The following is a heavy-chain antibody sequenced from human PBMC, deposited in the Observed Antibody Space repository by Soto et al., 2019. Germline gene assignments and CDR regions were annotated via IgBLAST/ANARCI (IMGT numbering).Heavy chain of an antibody. CDR3: ARIRGYPPRYYYYGMDV. Sequence: SGPTLLNPTQTLTLTCTFSGFSLSTSGMCVSWIRQPPGKALEWLALIDWDDDKYYSTSLKTRLTISKDTSKNQVVLTMTNMDPVDTATYYCARIRGYPPRYYYYGMDVWGQGTTVTVSS. CDR1: GFSLSTSGMC. J-gene: IGHJ6*02. D-gene: IGHD5-12*01. CDR2: IDWDDDK. V-gene: IGHV2-70*01.